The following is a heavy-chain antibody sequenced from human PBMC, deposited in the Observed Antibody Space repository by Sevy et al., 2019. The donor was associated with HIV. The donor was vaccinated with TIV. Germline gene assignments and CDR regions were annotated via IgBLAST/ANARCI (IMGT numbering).Heavy chain of an antibody. V-gene: IGHV1-24*01. CDR3: TTMKYYYNVIGDSSGDY. Sequence: ASVKVSCKVSGYTLTELSMHWVRQAPGKGLEWMGGFDPEDGETIYAQKFQGRVTMTEDRSTNTAYMELSSLRSEDTAVYYCTTMKYYYNVIGDSSGDYWGQGTLVTASS. D-gene: IGHD3-22*01. CDR2: FDPEDGET. CDR1: GYTLTELS. J-gene: IGHJ4*02.